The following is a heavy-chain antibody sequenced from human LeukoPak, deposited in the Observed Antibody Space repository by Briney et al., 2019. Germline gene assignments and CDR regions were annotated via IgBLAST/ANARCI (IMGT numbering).Heavy chain of an antibody. CDR1: GGSISSSNW. D-gene: IGHD1-26*01. Sequence: PSGTLSLTCAVSGGSISSSNWWSWVRQPPGKGLEWIGEIYHSGSTNYNPSLKSRVTISVDKSKNQFSLKLSSVTAADTAVYYCARGYRAVQFYYYYYYMDVWGKGTTVTVSS. CDR2: IYHSGST. J-gene: IGHJ6*03. V-gene: IGHV4-4*02. CDR3: ARGYRAVQFYYYYYYMDV.